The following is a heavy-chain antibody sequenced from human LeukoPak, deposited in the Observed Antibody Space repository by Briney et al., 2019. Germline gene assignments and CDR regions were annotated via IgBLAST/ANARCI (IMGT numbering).Heavy chain of an antibody. CDR2: ISFDANNK. CDR1: GFTFSTYG. V-gene: IGHV3-30*03. Sequence: GGSLRLTCAASGFTFSTYGMHWVRQAPGKGLDWVAVISFDANNKYYADSVKGRFTIPRDDSKNTLYLQMNSLRAEDTAVYYCARWGYSYGSTNYWYFDLWGRGTLVTVSS. J-gene: IGHJ2*01. D-gene: IGHD5-18*01. CDR3: ARWGYSYGSTNYWYFDL.